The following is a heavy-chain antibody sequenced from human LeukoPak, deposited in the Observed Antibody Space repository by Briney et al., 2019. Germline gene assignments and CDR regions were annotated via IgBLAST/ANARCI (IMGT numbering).Heavy chain of an antibody. V-gene: IGHV1-46*01. CDR1: GYTFTSYY. J-gene: IGHJ6*02. Sequence: ASVKVSCKASGYTFTSYYMHWVRQAPGQGLEWMGIINPSGGSTSYAQKFQGRVTMTRDTSTSTVHMELSSLRSEDTAVYYCARAKYYYDSSGSDYYGMDVWGQGTTVTVSS. CDR2: INPSGGST. D-gene: IGHD3-22*01. CDR3: ARAKYYYDSSGSDYYGMDV.